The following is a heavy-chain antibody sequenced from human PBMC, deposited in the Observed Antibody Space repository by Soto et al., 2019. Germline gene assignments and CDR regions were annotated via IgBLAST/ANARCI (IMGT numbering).Heavy chain of an antibody. V-gene: IGHV1-46*01. CDR1: GYIFTSYY. Sequence: GASVKVSCKASGYIFTSYYIHWVRQAPGQGLEWMALINPSGGTTNYAQKLQGRVTMTTDTSTSTAYMELRSLRSDDTAVYYCARVFVKDIVVVTADPWGQGTLVTVSS. CDR2: INPSGGTT. D-gene: IGHD2-21*02. J-gene: IGHJ4*02. CDR3: ARVFVKDIVVVTADP.